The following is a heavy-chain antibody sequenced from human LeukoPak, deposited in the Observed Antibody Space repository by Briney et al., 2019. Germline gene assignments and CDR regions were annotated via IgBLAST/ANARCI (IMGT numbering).Heavy chain of an antibody. Sequence: ASVKVSCKASGGTFSSYAISWVRQAPGQGLEWMGRIIPILGIANYAQKFQGRVTITADKSTSTAYMELSSLRSEDTAVYYCASGRYRGYDYYYYGMDVWGQGTTVTVSS. CDR1: GGTFSSYA. J-gene: IGHJ6*02. D-gene: IGHD5-12*01. CDR3: ASGRYRGYDYYYYGMDV. CDR2: IIPILGIA. V-gene: IGHV1-69*04.